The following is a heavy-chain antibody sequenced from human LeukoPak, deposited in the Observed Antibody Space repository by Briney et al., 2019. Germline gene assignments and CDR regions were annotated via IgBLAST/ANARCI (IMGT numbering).Heavy chain of an antibody. D-gene: IGHD6-13*01. V-gene: IGHV4-59*01. CDR2: IYYSGST. CDR1: GASISSYY. J-gene: IGHJ4*02. CDR3: ARARVRQQLDFDY. Sequence: SQTLSLTYTVSGASISSYYCSWIRQPPGKGLEWIGYIYYSGSTNYNPSLTSRVTISVDTSKIQFSMMLCYVTAADTAVYYCARARVRQQLDFDYWGQGTLVTVSS.